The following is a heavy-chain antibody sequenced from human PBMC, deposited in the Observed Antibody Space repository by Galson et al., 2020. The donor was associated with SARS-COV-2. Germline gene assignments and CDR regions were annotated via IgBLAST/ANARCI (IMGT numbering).Heavy chain of an antibody. CDR3: ARLVVAATTVDC. CDR2: IYYSGST. V-gene: IGHV4-39*01. J-gene: IGHJ4*02. Sequence: SETLSLTCTVSGGSISSSSYYWGWIRQPPGKGLEWIGSIYYSGSTYYNPSLKSRVTISVDTSKNQFSLKLSSVTAADTAVYYCARLVVAATTVDCWGQGTLVTVSS. D-gene: IGHD2-15*01. CDR1: GGSISSSSYY.